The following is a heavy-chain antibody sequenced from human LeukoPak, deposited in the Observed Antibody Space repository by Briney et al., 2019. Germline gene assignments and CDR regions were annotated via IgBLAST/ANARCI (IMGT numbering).Heavy chain of an antibody. J-gene: IGHJ4*02. V-gene: IGHV5-51*01. CDR3: ARRNGGLDY. CDR2: IYPGDSNT. D-gene: IGHD3-10*01. Sequence: GESLKISCKGSGYSFTSHWIGWLRQMPGKGLEWMGSIYPGDSNTRYSPSFQGQVTISTDKSISTAYLEWSSLKASDSAMYFCARRNGGLDYWGQGSLVTVSS. CDR1: GYSFTSHW.